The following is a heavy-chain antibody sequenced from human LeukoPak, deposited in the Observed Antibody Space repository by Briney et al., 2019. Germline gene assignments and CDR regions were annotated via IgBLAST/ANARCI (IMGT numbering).Heavy chain of an antibody. Sequence: SETLSLTCTVSGGSISSYYWSWIRQPAGKGLEWIGRIYTSGSTNYNPSLKSRVTISVDTSKNQFSLKLSSVTAADTAVYYCARETTNDFWSGYYAHYFDYWGQGTLVTVSS. CDR3: ARETTNDFWSGYYAHYFDY. CDR2: IYTSGST. V-gene: IGHV4-4*07. CDR1: GGSISSYY. D-gene: IGHD3-3*01. J-gene: IGHJ4*02.